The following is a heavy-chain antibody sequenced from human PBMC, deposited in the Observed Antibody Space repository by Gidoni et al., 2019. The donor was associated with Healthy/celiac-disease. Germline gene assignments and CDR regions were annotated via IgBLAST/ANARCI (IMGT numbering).Heavy chain of an antibody. CDR3: ARDHGYLYYFDY. J-gene: IGHJ4*02. V-gene: IGHV3-30*01. CDR1: GFTFSSYA. D-gene: IGHD5-12*01. Sequence: QVQLVESGGGVVQPGRSLRLSCAASGFTFSSYAMHWVRQAPGTGLEWVAVISYDGSNKYYADSVKGRFTISRDNSKNTLYLQMNSLRAEDTAVYYCARDHGYLYYFDYWGQGTLVTVSS. CDR2: ISYDGSNK.